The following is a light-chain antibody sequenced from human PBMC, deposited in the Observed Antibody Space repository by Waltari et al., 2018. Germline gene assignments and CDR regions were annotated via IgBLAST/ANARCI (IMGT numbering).Light chain of an antibody. CDR3: SSYAGSNNLGV. J-gene: IGLJ3*02. CDR2: EVV. CDR1: SSDVGAYNY. V-gene: IGLV2-8*01. Sequence: QSALTQPPSASGSPGQSVSISCTGTSSDVGAYNYVSWYQHPPGKAPKLMIYEVVKRPSGVPDRFSGSKSGNTASLTVSGLQAEDEADYYCSSYAGSNNLGVFGGGTKLTVL.